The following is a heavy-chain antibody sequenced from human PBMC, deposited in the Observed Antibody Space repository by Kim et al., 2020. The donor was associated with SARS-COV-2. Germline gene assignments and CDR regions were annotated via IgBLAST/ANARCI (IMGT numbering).Heavy chain of an antibody. V-gene: IGHV4-34*01. CDR2: INHSGST. CDR3: ARGTYRLRGRLCSGGSCYDGGPRRFDY. CDR1: GGSFSGYY. J-gene: IGHJ4*02. Sequence: SETLSLTCAVYGGSFSGYYWSWIRQPPGKGLEWIGEINHSGSTNYNPSLKSRVTISVDTSKNQFSLKLSSVTAADTAVYYCARGTYRLRGRLCSGGSCYDGGPRRFDYWGQGTLVTVSS. D-gene: IGHD2-15*01.